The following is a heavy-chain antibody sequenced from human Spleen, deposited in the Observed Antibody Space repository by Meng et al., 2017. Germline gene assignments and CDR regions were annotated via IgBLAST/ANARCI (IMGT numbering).Heavy chain of an antibody. V-gene: IGHV1-8*01. CDR1: GYTSTTYD. J-gene: IGHJ4*02. CDR3: ARCLAGCDY. CDR2: VNPDSGIT. D-gene: IGHD6-19*01. Sequence: AELVRCGADVKKPGASVKVSCKASGYTSTTYDINGVRQAAGQGLEWMGYVNPDSGITGLAQKFQGRLSMTSDTSIRTAYMQLSGLISEDTAMYYCARCLAGCDYWGQGTLVTVSS.